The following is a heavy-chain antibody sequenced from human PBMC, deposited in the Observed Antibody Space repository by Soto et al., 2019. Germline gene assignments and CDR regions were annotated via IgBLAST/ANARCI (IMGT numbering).Heavy chain of an antibody. CDR1: GYTFTSYG. J-gene: IGHJ3*02. V-gene: IGHV1-18*01. Sequence: QVQLVQSGAEVKKPGASVKVSCKASGYTFTSYGISWVRQAPGQGLEWMGWISAYNGNTNYAQKLQGRVTMTTDTSTSTAYLERRSLRSDDTSVYYCASRYPGIAAAATYDAFDIWGQGTMVTVSS. CDR2: ISAYNGNT. CDR3: ASRYPGIAAAATYDAFDI. D-gene: IGHD6-13*01.